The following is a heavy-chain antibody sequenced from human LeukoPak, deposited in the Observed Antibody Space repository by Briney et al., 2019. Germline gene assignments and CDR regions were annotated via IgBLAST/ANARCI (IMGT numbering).Heavy chain of an antibody. CDR2: IFSDDTT. J-gene: IGHJ6*02. D-gene: IGHD2-15*01. V-gene: IGHV3-66*01. CDR3: ARDPRVDHSGMDV. Sequence: PGGSLRLSCAASRFTFSTYVMSWVRQAPGKGLEWISTIFSDDTTYYADSVKGRFIISRDNSKNTLYLQMSSLRVEDTAVYYCARDPRVDHSGMDVWGQGTTVTVSS. CDR1: RFTFSTYV.